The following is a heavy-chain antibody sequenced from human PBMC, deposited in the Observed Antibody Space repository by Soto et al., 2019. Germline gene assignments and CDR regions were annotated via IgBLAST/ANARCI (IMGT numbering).Heavy chain of an antibody. Sequence: GGSLRLSCAASGFTFNSDAMGWVRQAPGKGLEWVSAISGSGGRTDYADSVKGRFTISRDNSKNTLYLQMNSLRAEDTAVYYCAKDYYGVDVWGQGTTVTVSS. CDR2: ISGSGGRT. CDR3: AKDYYGVDV. J-gene: IGHJ6*02. CDR1: GFTFNSDA. V-gene: IGHV3-23*01.